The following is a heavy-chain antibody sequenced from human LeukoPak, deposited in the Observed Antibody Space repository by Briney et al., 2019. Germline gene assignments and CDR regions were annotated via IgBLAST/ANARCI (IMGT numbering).Heavy chain of an antibody. Sequence: PGESLRLSCAASGFTSSAYDMHWVRQITGGGLEWVSTSGTVGDTFYSDSVKGRFTISRDNSKNTLYLQMDSLRAEDTSIYYCTKVRPPPGSGWYGGDDYWGQGTLVTVSS. D-gene: IGHD6-19*01. J-gene: IGHJ4*02. CDR3: TKVRPPPGSGWYGGDDY. V-gene: IGHV3-13*04. CDR1: GFTSSAYD. CDR2: SGTVGDT.